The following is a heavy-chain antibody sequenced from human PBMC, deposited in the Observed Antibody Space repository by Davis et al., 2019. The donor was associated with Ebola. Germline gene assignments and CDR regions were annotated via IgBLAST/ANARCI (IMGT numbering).Heavy chain of an antibody. Sequence: GESLKISCAASGFTFSGSAMHWVRQASGKGLVWVGRIRSKANSYAKAYAASVKGRFTISRDDSKNTAYLQMNSLKTEDTAVYYCTSRLLSIDYWGQGTLVTVSS. V-gene: IGHV3-73*01. D-gene: IGHD2-2*01. CDR1: GFTFSGSA. CDR3: TSRLLSIDY. J-gene: IGHJ4*02. CDR2: IRSKANSYAK.